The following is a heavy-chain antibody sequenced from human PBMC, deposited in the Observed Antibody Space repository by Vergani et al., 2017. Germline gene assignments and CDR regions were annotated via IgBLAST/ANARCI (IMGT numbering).Heavy chain of an antibody. J-gene: IGHJ5*02. D-gene: IGHD2-2*01. CDR2: IYHSGST. Sequence: QLQLQESGSGLVKPSQTLSLTCAVSGGSISSGGYSWSWIRQPPGKGLEWIGYIYHSGSTYYNPSLKSRVTISVDTSKNQFSLKLSSVTAADTAVYYCARDWAVVPAAMRAGWFDPWGQGTLVTVSS. CDR1: GGSISSGGYS. V-gene: IGHV4-30-2*05. CDR3: ARDWAVVPAAMRAGWFDP.